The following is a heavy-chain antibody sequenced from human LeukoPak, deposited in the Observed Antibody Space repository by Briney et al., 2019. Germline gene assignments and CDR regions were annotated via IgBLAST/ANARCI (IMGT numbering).Heavy chain of an antibody. V-gene: IGHV4-39*01. Sequence: SETLSLTCTVSGGSISSSSYYWGWIRQPPGKGLEWIGSIYYSGSTYYNPSLKSRVTISVDTSKNQFSLKLSSVTAADTAVYYCARLPAGSYYYYYMDVWGKGTTVTVSS. J-gene: IGHJ6*03. CDR1: GGSISSSSYY. CDR2: IYYSGST. D-gene: IGHD2-2*01. CDR3: ARLPAGSYYYYYMDV.